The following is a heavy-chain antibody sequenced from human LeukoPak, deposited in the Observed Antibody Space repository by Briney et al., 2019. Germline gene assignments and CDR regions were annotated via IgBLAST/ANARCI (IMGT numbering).Heavy chain of an antibody. CDR1: GYTFTGYY. D-gene: IGHD3-22*01. J-gene: IGHJ4*02. V-gene: IGHV1-2*02. CDR3: ATGVRYYYDSSGYFDY. Sequence: ASVTVSCKASGYTFTGYYMHWVRQAPGQGLEWMGWINPNSGGTNYAQKFQGRVTMTRDTSISTAYMELSRLRSDDTAVYYCATGVRYYYDSSGYFDYWGQGTLVTVSS. CDR2: INPNSGGT.